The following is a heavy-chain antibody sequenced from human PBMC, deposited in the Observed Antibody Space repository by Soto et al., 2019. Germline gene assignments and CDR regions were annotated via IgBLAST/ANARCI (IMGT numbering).Heavy chain of an antibody. CDR3: ARQAPCGGDCYSWFDP. CDR2: IYHSGST. CDR1: GGSISSGGYS. V-gene: IGHV4-30-2*01. D-gene: IGHD2-21*02. Sequence: QLQLQESGSGLVKPSQTLSLTCAVSGGSISSGGYSWSWIRQPPGKGLEWIGYIYHSGSTYYNPPLKSRVTIAVDRSKNQFSLKLSSVTAADTAVYYCARQAPCGGDCYSWFDPWGQGTLVTVSS. J-gene: IGHJ5*02.